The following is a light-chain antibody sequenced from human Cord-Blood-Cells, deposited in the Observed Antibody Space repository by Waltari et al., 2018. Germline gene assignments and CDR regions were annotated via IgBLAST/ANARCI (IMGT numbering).Light chain of an antibody. V-gene: IGKV3-20*01. CDR1: QSVSSSY. CDR3: QQYGSLIT. J-gene: IGKJ5*01. CDR2: GAS. Sequence: EIVLTQSPGPLSLSPGERATLSCRASQSVSSSYLAWYQQKPGQAPRLLIYGASSRATGIPDRFSGSGSGTDFTLTISRLEPEDFAVYYCQQYGSLITFGQGTRLEIK.